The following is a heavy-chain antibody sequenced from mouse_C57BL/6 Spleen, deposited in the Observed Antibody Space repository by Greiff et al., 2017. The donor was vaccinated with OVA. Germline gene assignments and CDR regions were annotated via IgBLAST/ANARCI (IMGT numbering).Heavy chain of an antibody. V-gene: IGHV1-80*01. CDR3: ARSGYYGSSYLYAMDY. D-gene: IGHD1-1*01. Sequence: QVQLQQSGAELVKPGASVKISCKASGYAFSSYWMNWVKQRPGKGLEWIGRIYPGDGDTNYNGKFKGKATLTADKSSSTAYMQLSSLTSEDSAVYFCARSGYYGSSYLYAMDYWGQGTSVTVSS. CDR2: IYPGDGDT. J-gene: IGHJ4*01. CDR1: GYAFSSYW.